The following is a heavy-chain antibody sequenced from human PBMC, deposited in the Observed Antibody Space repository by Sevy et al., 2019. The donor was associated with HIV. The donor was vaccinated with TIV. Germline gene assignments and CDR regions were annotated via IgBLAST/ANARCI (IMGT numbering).Heavy chain of an antibody. J-gene: IGHJ6*02. Sequence: ASVKVSCKASGYTFTSYGISWVRQAPGQGLEWMGWISAYNGNTNYAQKLQGRVTMTTDTSTSTAYMELRSLRSDDTAVYHCARERSYYDFWSGYSRGQYYYYGMDVWGQGTTVTVSS. V-gene: IGHV1-18*01. CDR2: ISAYNGNT. CDR3: ARERSYYDFWSGYSRGQYYYYGMDV. CDR1: GYTFTSYG. D-gene: IGHD3-3*01.